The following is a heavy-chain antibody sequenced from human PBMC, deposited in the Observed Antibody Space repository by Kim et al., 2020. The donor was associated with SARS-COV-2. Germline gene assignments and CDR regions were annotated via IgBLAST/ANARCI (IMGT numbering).Heavy chain of an antibody. V-gene: IGHV1-46*01. CDR2: T. Sequence: TSYARKFKGRVTRTRDTSTSTVYMELSSLRSEDTAVYYCARDSVQVDLAIWGQGTMVTVSS. CDR3: ARDSVQVDLAI. J-gene: IGHJ3*02. D-gene: IGHD2-8*02.